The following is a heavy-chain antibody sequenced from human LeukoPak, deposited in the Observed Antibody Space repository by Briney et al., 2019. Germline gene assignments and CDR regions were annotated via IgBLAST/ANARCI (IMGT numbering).Heavy chain of an antibody. D-gene: IGHD5-18*01. CDR3: ARDLNGHSYGYHYYYGMDV. CDR2: IYSGGST. J-gene: IGHJ6*02. Sequence: GGSLRLSCAASGFTVSSNYMTWVRQAPGKGLEWVSIIYSGGSTYYADSVKGRFTISRDNSKNTLYLQMNSLRVEDTAVYYCARDLNGHSYGYHYYYGMDVWGQGTTVTVSS. V-gene: IGHV3-66*01. CDR1: GFTVSSNY.